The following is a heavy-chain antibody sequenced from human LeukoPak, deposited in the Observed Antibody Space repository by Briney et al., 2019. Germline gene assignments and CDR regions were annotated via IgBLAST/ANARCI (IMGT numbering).Heavy chain of an antibody. CDR1: GGTFSSYA. J-gene: IGHJ4*02. D-gene: IGHD3-22*01. Sequence: GSSVKVSCKASGGTFSSYAISWVRQAPGQGLEWMGRIIPILGIANYAQKFQGRVTITADKSTSTAYMELSSLRSEDTAVYYCARADDSSGYYYRGYYFDYWGQGTLVTVSS. CDR2: IIPILGIA. CDR3: ARADDSSGYYYRGYYFDY. V-gene: IGHV1-69*04.